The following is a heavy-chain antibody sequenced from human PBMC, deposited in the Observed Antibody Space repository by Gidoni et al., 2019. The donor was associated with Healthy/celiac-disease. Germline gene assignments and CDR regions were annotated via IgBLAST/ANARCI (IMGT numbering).Heavy chain of an antibody. Sequence: QVQLQESGPGLVKPSQTLSLTCTVSGGPISSGGYYWSWLRQHPGKGLEWIGYIYYSGSTYYNPSLKSRVTISVDTSKNQFSLKLSSVTAADTAVYYCATNQADSSGWYYFDYWGQGTLVTVSS. CDR1: GGPISSGGYY. V-gene: IGHV4-31*03. CDR3: ATNQADSSGWYYFDY. J-gene: IGHJ4*02. D-gene: IGHD6-19*01. CDR2: IYYSGST.